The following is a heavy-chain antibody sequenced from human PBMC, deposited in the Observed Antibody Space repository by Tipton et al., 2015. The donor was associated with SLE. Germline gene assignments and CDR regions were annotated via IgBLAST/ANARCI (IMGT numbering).Heavy chain of an antibody. Sequence: GSLRLSCSASGFTFNNYGMHWVRQAPGKGLEWVSFIRYDGNDKYYADSMKGRFTISRDNAKNSLFLQMNSLRVDDTAVYYCATPRDDGVDKWGQGTMVTVSP. CDR1: GFTFNNYG. D-gene: IGHD5-24*01. CDR3: ATPRDDGVDK. CDR2: IRYDGNDK. V-gene: IGHV3-30*02. J-gene: IGHJ3*02.